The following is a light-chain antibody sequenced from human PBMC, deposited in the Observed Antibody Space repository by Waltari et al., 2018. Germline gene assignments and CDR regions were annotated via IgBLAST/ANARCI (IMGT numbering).Light chain of an antibody. CDR2: RNS. J-gene: IGLJ2*01. CDR3: AAAWDDSLNGPV. V-gene: IGLV1-44*01. Sequence: QSVLTQPPSASGTPGQRVTISCSGSSSNIGSNTVNWYQLLPGTAPKLRIYRNSPRPSGVPVRFSGSKSGTSASLAISGLQSEDEADYYCAAAWDDSLNGPVFGGGTKLTVL. CDR1: SSNIGSNT.